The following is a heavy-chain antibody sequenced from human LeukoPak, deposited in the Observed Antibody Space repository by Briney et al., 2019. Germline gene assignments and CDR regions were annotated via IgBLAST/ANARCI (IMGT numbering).Heavy chain of an antibody. V-gene: IGHV4-34*01. CDR1: GGSFSGYC. CDR2: INHSGST. CDR3: ARGRDDYGDYGFDY. Sequence: SETLSLTCAVYGGSFSGYCWSWIRQPPGKGLEWIGEINHSGSTNYNPSLKSRVTISVDTSMNQFSLKLSSVTAADTAVYYCARGRDDYGDYGFDYWGQGTLVTVSS. J-gene: IGHJ4*02. D-gene: IGHD4-17*01.